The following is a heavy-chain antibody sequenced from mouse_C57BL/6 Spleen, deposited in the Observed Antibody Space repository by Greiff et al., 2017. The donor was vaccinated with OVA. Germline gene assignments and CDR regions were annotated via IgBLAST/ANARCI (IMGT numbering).Heavy chain of an antibody. CDR1: GYAFTNYL. CDR3: ARGGLTIRYFDY. CDR2: INPGSGGT. Sequence: VKLQESGAELVRPGTSVKVSCKASGYAFTNYLIEWVKQRPGQGLEWIGVINPGSGGTNYNEKFKGKATLTADKSSSTAYMQLSSLTSEDSAVYFCARGGLTIRYFDYWGQGTTLTVSS. V-gene: IGHV1-54*01. J-gene: IGHJ2*01. D-gene: IGHD1-1*01.